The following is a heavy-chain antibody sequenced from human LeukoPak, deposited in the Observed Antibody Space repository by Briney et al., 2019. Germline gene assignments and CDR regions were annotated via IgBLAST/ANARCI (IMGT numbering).Heavy chain of an antibody. D-gene: IGHD1-26*01. J-gene: IGHJ6*02. Sequence: GGSLRLSCAASGFTFSNYAMSWVRQAPGKGLECVSAISDSGDKTDYADSVRGRFTIYRDNSKNTLYLQMNSLRAEDTAVYYCAKDRVDSGSYWRGNDMDVWGQGTTVTVSS. CDR3: AKDRVDSGSYWRGNDMDV. CDR1: GFTFSNYA. CDR2: ISDSGDKT. V-gene: IGHV3-23*01.